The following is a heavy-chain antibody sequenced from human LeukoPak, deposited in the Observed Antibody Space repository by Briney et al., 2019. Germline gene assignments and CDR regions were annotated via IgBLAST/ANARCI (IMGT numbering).Heavy chain of an antibody. CDR1: GGTFSSYA. Sequence: SVKVSCKASGGTFSSYAISWVRQAPGQGLEWMGGIIPIFGTANYAQKFQGRVTITTDESTSTAYMELSSLRSEDTAVYYCSGSSWYYHGYYMDVWGKGTTVTVSS. V-gene: IGHV1-69*05. CDR2: IIPIFGTA. J-gene: IGHJ6*03. CDR3: SGSSWYYHGYYMDV. D-gene: IGHD6-13*01.